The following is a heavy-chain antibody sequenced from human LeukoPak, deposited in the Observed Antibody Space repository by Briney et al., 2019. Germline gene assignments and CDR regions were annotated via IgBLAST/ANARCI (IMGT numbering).Heavy chain of an antibody. V-gene: IGHV3-11*06. CDR3: ARVGSGNWFDP. Sequence: PGGSLRLSCAASGFTFSDYYMSWIRQAPGKGLEWVSYISRRSSNTNYADSVKGRFTISRGNAKNSLNLQMDSLRAEDTAVYYCARVGSGNWFDPWGQGTLVTVSS. J-gene: IGHJ5*02. CDR2: ISRRSSNT. CDR1: GFTFSDYY. D-gene: IGHD3-16*01.